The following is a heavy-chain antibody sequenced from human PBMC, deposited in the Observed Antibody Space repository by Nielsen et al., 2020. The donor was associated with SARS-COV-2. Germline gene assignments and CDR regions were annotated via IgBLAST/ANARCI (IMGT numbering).Heavy chain of an antibody. V-gene: IGHV2-5*02. CDR1: GFSLRTSGVG. D-gene: IGHD1-26*01. CDR2: IYWDDDK. Sequence: SGPTLVNPTQTFTLTCTFSGFSLRTSGVGVVWILQPPVKALEWLALIYWDDDKRYSPSLKSRLTITKDTSKNQVVLTMTNMDPVDTATYYCAHGKGDIVGATRSYYFDSWGQGTLVTVSS. J-gene: IGHJ4*02. CDR3: AHGKGDIVGATRSYYFDS.